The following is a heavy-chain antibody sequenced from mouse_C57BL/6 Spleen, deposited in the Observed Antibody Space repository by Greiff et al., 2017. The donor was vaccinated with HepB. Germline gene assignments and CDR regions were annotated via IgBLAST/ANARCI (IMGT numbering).Heavy chain of an antibody. CDR1: GYTFTSYW. CDR2: IDPSDSYT. V-gene: IGHV1-59*01. J-gene: IGHJ4*01. CDR3: ARSSGSSFYAMDY. Sequence: QVQLQQPGAELVRPGTSVKLSCKASGYTFTSYWMHWVKQRPGQGLEWIGVIDPSDSYTNYNQKFKGKATLTVDTSSSTAYMQLSSLTSEDSAVYYCARSSGSSFYAMDYWGQGPSVTVSS. D-gene: IGHD1-1*01.